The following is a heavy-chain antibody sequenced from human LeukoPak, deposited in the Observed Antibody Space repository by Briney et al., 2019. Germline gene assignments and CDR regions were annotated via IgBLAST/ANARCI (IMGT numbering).Heavy chain of an antibody. J-gene: IGHJ6*03. CDR3: ARGRMKGSLVYMEV. V-gene: IGHV1-8*01. D-gene: IGHD2-15*01. CDR2: MNPNSGNT. CDR1: GYTFTSYD. Sequence: ASVKVSCKASGYTFTSYDINWVRQATGQGLEWMGWMNPNSGNTGYAQKFQGRVTMTRNTSITTAYMELSSLRSEDTAVYYCARGRMKGSLVYMEVWGKGTTVTVSS.